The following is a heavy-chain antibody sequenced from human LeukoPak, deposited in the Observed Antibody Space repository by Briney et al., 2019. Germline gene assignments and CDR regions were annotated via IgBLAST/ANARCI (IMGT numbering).Heavy chain of an antibody. CDR2: VNPNSGGT. CDR3: ARASISEAGPALIDY. V-gene: IGHV1-2*02. D-gene: IGHD6-19*01. CDR1: VYTVTGYY. Sequence: ASVKVSCNTFVYTVTGYYMHWVRQAPGQRLEWMGWVNPNSGGTNYAQKFQGRVTMTRDTSISTAYMEVSRLRSNDTAVYYCARASISEAGPALIDYWGQGTLVTVSS. J-gene: IGHJ4*02.